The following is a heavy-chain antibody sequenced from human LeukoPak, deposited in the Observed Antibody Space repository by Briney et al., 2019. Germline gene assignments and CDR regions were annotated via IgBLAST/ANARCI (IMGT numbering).Heavy chain of an antibody. V-gene: IGHV1-2*02. J-gene: IGHJ4*02. CDR2: INPNSGGT. CDR1: GYTFTGYY. Sequence: ASVMVPCKASGYTFTGYYMHWGRQAPGQRLEWMGWINPNSGGTNYAQKFQGRVTMTRDTSISTAYMEMSRLRSVDTAVYYCARERYSSSWSPSSFDYWGQGTLVTVSS. D-gene: IGHD6-13*01. CDR3: ARERYSSSWSPSSFDY.